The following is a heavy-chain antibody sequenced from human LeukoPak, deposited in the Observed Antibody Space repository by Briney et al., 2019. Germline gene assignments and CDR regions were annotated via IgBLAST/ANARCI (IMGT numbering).Heavy chain of an antibody. CDR3: ATGGSSSWHQFDY. V-gene: IGHV3-23*01. CDR1: GFTFSSYA. J-gene: IGHJ4*02. CDR2: ISGSGGAT. D-gene: IGHD6-13*01. Sequence: GGSLRLSCAASGFTFSSYAMSWVRQAPGKGLEWVSGISGSGGATYYAGPVKGRFTISRDKSKNTLYLQMNSLRAEDTALYYCATGGSSSWHQFDYWGQGTLVTVSS.